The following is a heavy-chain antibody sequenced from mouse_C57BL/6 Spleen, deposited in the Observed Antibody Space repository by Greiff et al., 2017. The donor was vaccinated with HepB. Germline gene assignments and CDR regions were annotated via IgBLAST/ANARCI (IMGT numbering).Heavy chain of an antibody. D-gene: IGHD3-3*01. CDR1: GYTFTSYD. CDR2: IYPRDGST. V-gene: IGHV1-85*01. Sequence: QVQLQESGPALVKPGASVKLSCKASGYTFTSYDINWVKQRPGQGLEWIGWIYPRDGSTKYNEKFKGKATLTVDTSSSTAYMELHSLTSEDSAVYFCARGAVPYYFDYWGQGTTLTVSS. CDR3: ARGAVPYYFDY. J-gene: IGHJ2*01.